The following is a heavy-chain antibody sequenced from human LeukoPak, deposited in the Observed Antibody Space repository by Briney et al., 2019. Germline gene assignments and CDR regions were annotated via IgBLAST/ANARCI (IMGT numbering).Heavy chain of an antibody. V-gene: IGHV1-46*01. CDR2: INPSGGST. CDR1: GYTFTSYY. Sequence: ASVKVSCKTSGYTFTSYYMHWVRQAPGQGLEWMGIINPSGGSTTYAQKFQGRVTMTGDMSTSTVYMELSSLRSEDTAVYYCARGGELLSYCDYWGQGTLVTVSS. D-gene: IGHD1-7*01. J-gene: IGHJ4*02. CDR3: ARGGELLSYCDY.